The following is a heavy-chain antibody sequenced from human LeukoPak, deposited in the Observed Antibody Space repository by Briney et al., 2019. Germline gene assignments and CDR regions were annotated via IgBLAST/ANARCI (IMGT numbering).Heavy chain of an antibody. CDR1: GGSFSGYY. Sequence: SETLSLTCAVYGGSFSGYYWSWIRRPPGKGLEWIGEINHSGSTNYNPPLKSRVTISVDTSTNQFSLKLSSVTAADTAVYYYARAASGYESRPVDYWGQGSLVTVSS. D-gene: IGHD5-12*01. CDR3: ARAASGYESRPVDY. V-gene: IGHV4-34*01. CDR2: INHSGST. J-gene: IGHJ4*02.